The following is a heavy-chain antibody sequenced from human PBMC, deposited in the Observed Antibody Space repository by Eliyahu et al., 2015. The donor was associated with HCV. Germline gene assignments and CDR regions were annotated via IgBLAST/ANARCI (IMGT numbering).Heavy chain of an antibody. CDR1: GXXLXTYW. V-gene: IGHV3-74*01. CDR2: INSDGSST. J-gene: IGHJ4*02. CDR3: ARQFDY. Sequence: EVQLVESGGGLVQPGGSLXLXCAASGXXLXTYWLHWVRQVPGKGLVWVSRINSDGSSTNYADSVKGRFTISRDNAKNTLYLQMNSLRAEDTAVYYCARQFDYWGQGALVTVSS.